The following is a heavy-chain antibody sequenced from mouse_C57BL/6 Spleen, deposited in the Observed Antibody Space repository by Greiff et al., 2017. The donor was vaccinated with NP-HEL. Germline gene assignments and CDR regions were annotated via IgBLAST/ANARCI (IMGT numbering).Heavy chain of an antibody. V-gene: IGHV5-4*01. CDR1: GFTFSSYA. Sequence: VQLKQSGGGLVKPGGSLKLSCAASGFTFSSYAMSWVRQTPEKRLEWVATISDGGSYTYYPDNVKGRFTISRDNAKNNLYLQMSHLKSEDTAMYYCARDLYAYWYFDVWGTGTTVTVSS. J-gene: IGHJ1*03. D-gene: IGHD2-3*01. CDR2: ISDGGSYT. CDR3: ARDLYAYWYFDV.